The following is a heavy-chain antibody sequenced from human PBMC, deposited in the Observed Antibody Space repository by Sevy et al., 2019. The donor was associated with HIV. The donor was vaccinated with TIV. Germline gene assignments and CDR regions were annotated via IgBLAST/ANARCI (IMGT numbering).Heavy chain of an antibody. V-gene: IGHV4-59*01. CDR1: GGSISSYY. CDR3: ARTYFDWFPMGRYNWFDP. J-gene: IGHJ5*02. Sequence: SETLSLTCTVSGGSISSYYWSWIRQPPGKGLEWIGYIYYSGSTNYNPSLKSRVTISVNTSKNQFSMKLSSVTAADTAVYYCARTYFDWFPMGRYNWFDPWGQGTLVTVS. D-gene: IGHD3-9*01. CDR2: IYYSGST.